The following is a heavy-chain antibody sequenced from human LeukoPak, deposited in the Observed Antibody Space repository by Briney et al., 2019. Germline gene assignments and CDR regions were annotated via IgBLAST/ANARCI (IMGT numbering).Heavy chain of an antibody. J-gene: IGHJ4*02. Sequence: SKTLSLTCTASGGSISSYYWSWIRQPPGKGLEWIGYIYYSGSTNYNPSLKSRVTISVDTSKNQFSLKLSSVTAADTAVYYCARQMTYYDSSGYLYYFDYWGQGTLVTVSS. V-gene: IGHV4-59*08. CDR1: GGSISSYY. D-gene: IGHD3-22*01. CDR2: IYYSGST. CDR3: ARQMTYYDSSGYLYYFDY.